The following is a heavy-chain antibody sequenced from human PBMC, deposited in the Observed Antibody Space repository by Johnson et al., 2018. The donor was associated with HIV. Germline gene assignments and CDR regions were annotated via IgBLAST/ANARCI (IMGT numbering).Heavy chain of an antibody. CDR3: ARDPQARSQYNSPPLAFDI. J-gene: IGHJ3*02. CDR2: IYSGGST. Sequence: VQLVESGGGLIQPGGSLRLSCAASGFTVSSNYMSWVRQAPGKGLEWVSVIYSGGSTYYADSGKGRFTIPRDNSKNTLYLQMNSLRAEDTAVYYFARDPQARSQYNSPPLAFDIWGQGTMVTVSS. CDR1: GFTVSSNY. D-gene: IGHD1-14*01. V-gene: IGHV3-53*01.